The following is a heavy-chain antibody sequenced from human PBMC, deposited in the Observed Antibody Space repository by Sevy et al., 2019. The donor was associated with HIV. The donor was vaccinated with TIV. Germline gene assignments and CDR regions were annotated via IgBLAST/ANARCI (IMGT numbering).Heavy chain of an antibody. CDR1: GFTFSSYG. CDR3: AKVFAGMVRGVITPRYWDYYYYMDV. V-gene: IGHV3-33*06. Sequence: GGSLRLSCAASGFTFSSYGMHWVRQAPGKGLEWVAVIWYDGSNKYYADSVKGRFTISRDNSKNTLYLQMNSLGAEDTAVYYCAKVFAGMVRGVITPRYWDYYYYMDVWGKGTTVTVSS. CDR2: IWYDGSNK. J-gene: IGHJ6*03. D-gene: IGHD3-10*01.